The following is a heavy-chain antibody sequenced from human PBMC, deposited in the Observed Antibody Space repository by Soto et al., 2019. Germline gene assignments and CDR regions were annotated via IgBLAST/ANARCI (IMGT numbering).Heavy chain of an antibody. CDR2: ISSSSSTI. V-gene: IGHV3-48*02. CDR3: ARAGYYGSGILL. Sequence: EVQLVESGGGLVQPGGSLRLSCADSGFTFNSYSMNWVRQAPGKGREWVSYISSSSSTIYYADSVKGRFTISRDNAKNSLYLHMNSLRDEDTAVYYCARAGYYGSGILLWGQGTLVTVSS. D-gene: IGHD3-10*01. CDR1: GFTFNSYS. J-gene: IGHJ4*02.